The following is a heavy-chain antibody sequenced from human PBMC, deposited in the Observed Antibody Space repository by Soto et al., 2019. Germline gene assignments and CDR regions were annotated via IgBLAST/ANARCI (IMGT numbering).Heavy chain of an antibody. V-gene: IGHV4-30-2*01. CDR1: GGYISGGYYS. J-gene: IGHJ3*02. CDR2: ISNSGST. CDR3: ASYRKFFQI. Sequence: QLQLQESGSGLVKPSQTLSLTCAVSGGYISGGYYSWIWIRQPPGKGLEWIGFISNSGSTYYNSSLKSRVTISVDRSKNHFFLNLTSVTAADTAVYYCASYRKFFQIWGQGTKVTVSS.